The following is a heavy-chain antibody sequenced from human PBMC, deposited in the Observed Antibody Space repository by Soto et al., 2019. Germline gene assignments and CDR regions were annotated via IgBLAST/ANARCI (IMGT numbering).Heavy chain of an antibody. J-gene: IGHJ6*02. CDR3: ARIVGATTSYYYGMDV. CDR2: IIPIFGTA. V-gene: IGHV1-69*06. CDR1: GGTFSSYA. Sequence: QVQLVQSGAEVKKPGSSVKVSCKASGGTFSSYAISWVRQAPGQGLEWMGGIIPIFGTANYAQKFQGRVTITADKSTSIAYMELSSLRSEDTAVYYCARIVGATTSYYYGMDVWGQGTTVTVSS. D-gene: IGHD1-26*01.